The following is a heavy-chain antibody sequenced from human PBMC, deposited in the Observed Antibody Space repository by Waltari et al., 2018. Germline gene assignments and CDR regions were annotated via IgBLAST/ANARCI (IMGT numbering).Heavy chain of an antibody. V-gene: IGHV3-9*01. CDR1: GFPFDDHA. J-gene: IGHJ3*01. CDR2: ISWNGENV. CDR3: ARKIRTYYVVAFDL. Sequence: EEQLVESGGGLVQPGRSLRLSCAASGFPFDDHAMHWVRQAPGKGLEWVSIISWNGENVAYADSVKGRYTISRDNAKKSLFLQMNSVRPEDTALYYCARKIRTYYVVAFDLWGQGTMVLVSS. D-gene: IGHD1-26*01.